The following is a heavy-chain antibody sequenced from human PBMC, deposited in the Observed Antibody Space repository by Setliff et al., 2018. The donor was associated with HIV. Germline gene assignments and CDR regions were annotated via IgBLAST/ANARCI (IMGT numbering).Heavy chain of an antibody. CDR2: IYYSGST. V-gene: IGHV4-59*01. D-gene: IGHD3-16*01. CDR3: AREKGGDAAQDAFDI. CDR1: GGSISSYF. J-gene: IGHJ3*02. Sequence: SETLSLTCTVSGGSISSYFWSWVRQPPGKGLEWIGYIYYSGSTNYNPSLKSRLTISVDTSKNQFSLKLSSVTAADTAVYYCAREKGGDAAQDAFDIWGQGAMVTVSS.